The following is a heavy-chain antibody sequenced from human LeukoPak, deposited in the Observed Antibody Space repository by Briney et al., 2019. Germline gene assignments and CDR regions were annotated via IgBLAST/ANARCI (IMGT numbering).Heavy chain of an antibody. CDR3: ARRKPKMATVGH. CDR2: INHSGST. Sequence: SETLSLTCAVYGGSFSGYYWSWIRQPPGKGLEWIGEINHSGSTNYNPSLKSRVTISVDTSKNQFSLKLSSVTAADTAVYYCARRKPKMATVGHWGQGTLVTVSS. CDR1: GGSFSGYY. V-gene: IGHV4-34*01. D-gene: IGHD5-24*01. J-gene: IGHJ4*02.